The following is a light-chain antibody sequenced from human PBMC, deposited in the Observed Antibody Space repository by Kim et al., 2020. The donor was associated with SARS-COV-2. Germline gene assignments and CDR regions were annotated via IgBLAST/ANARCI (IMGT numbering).Light chain of an antibody. CDR2: RDT. CDR1: NIGYKN. V-gene: IGLV3-9*01. J-gene: IGLJ2*01. Sequence: VDPGQTARVTCGGKNIGYKNVQWYQQKPGQAPVLVIYRDTKRPSGIPERFSGSKSGNTATLAISRPQAGDEADYYCQVWDSSTGIFGGGTQLTVL. CDR3: QVWDSSTGI.